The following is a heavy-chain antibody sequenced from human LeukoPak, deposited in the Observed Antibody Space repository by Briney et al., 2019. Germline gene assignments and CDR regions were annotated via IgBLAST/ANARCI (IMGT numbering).Heavy chain of an antibody. D-gene: IGHD5-18*01. CDR1: GGSFSAYY. Sequence: KPSETPSLTCAVYGGSFSAYYWSWIRQPPGKGLEWIGEINHSGSTNYNPSLKSRVTISVDTSKNQFSLKLTSVTAADTAVYYCARGSKSYGYVYWGQGTLVTVSS. CDR3: ARGSKSYGYVY. V-gene: IGHV4-34*01. J-gene: IGHJ4*02. CDR2: INHSGST.